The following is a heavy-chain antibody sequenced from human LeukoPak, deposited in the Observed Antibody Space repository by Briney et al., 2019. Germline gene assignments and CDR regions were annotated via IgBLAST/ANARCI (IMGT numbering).Heavy chain of an antibody. J-gene: IGHJ4*02. CDR2: ISYDGSYK. V-gene: IGHV3-30*18. CDR3: AKDWDSSGWYVVVDY. Sequence: GGSLRLSCAASGLTFSGYGMHWVRQAPGKGLEWVAVISYDGSYKYYADSVKGRFTISRDNSKNTLYLQMNSLRVEDTAVYYCAKDWDSSGWYVVVDYWGQGTLVTVSS. CDR1: GLTFSGYG. D-gene: IGHD6-19*01.